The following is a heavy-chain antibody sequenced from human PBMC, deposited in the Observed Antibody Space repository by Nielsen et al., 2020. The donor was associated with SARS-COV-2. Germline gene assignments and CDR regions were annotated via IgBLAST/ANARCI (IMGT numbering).Heavy chain of an antibody. J-gene: IGHJ4*02. CDR1: GFTFGDFY. D-gene: IGHD6-25*01. V-gene: IGHV3-11*05. Sequence: GESLKISCAASGFTFGDFYMSWIRQAPGKGLEWVSYITGGSSYTNYVDSVKGRFTISRDNAKNSVYLQMNSLRAEDTAVYYCARDRRNGARSAASRDVRLWGQGTLVTVSS. CDR3: ARDRRNGARSAASRDVRL. CDR2: ITGGSSYT.